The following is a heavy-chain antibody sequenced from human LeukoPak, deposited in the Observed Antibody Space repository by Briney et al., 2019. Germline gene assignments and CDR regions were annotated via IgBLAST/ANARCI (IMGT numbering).Heavy chain of an antibody. D-gene: IGHD3-10*01. V-gene: IGHV1-18*01. CDR3: ARGYINGSGY. J-gene: IGHJ4*02. Sequence: GASVKVSCKASGYTFNNYDISWVRQAPGQGLEWMGRISADNGNTNYAQNLQGRVTLTTDTSTSTAYMELRSLRSDDTAVYYCARGYINGSGYWGQGTLVTVSS. CDR2: ISADNGNT. CDR1: GYTFNNYD.